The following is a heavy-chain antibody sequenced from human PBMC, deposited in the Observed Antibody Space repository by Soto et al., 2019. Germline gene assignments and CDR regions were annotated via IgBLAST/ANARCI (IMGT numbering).Heavy chain of an antibody. CDR2: ISVSGDTT. D-gene: IGHD6-19*01. CDR3: AKNRNTGVAGTSCWFGP. CDR1: GFIFSNYD. V-gene: IGHV3-23*01. Sequence: EGQLLESGGGLLQPGGSLRLSCAASGFIFSNYDMSWDRQAPGKGLEWVSAISVSGDTTYYADSVKGRFTISRDNSKNTLYLQMNTLRAEDTAVYYCAKNRNTGVAGTSCWFGPWGQGTLVTVSS. J-gene: IGHJ5*02.